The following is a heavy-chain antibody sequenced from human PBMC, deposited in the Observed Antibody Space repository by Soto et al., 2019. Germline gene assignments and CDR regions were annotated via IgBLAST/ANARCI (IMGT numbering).Heavy chain of an antibody. V-gene: IGHV4-34*01. CDR3: ARGGRGTYSGYDYRFDP. J-gene: IGHJ5*02. Sequence: PSETLSVTCAVYVGSFSGYYWSWIRQPPGKGLEWIGEINHSGSTNYNPSLKSRVTISVDTSKNQFSLKLSSVTAADTAVYYCARGGRGTYSGYDYRFDPWGQGTLVTVSS. CDR1: VGSFSGYY. CDR2: INHSGST. D-gene: IGHD5-12*01.